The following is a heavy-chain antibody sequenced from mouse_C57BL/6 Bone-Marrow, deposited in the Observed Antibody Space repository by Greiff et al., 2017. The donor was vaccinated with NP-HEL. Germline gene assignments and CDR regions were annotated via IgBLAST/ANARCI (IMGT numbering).Heavy chain of an antibody. CDR1: GYTFTDYY. CDR3: ARPLDSSGYVDAMDY. CDR2: INPNNGGT. V-gene: IGHV1-26*01. J-gene: IGHJ4*01. D-gene: IGHD3-2*02. Sequence: VQLQQSGPELVKPGASVKISCKASGYTFTDYYMNWVKQSHGKSLEWIGDINPNNGGTSYNQKFKGKATLTVDKSSSTAYMELRSLTSEDSAVYYCARPLDSSGYVDAMDYWGQGTSVTVSS.